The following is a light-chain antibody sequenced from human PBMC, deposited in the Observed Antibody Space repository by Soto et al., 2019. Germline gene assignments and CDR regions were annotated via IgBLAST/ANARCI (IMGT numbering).Light chain of an antibody. CDR3: GSYTSYRTWV. CDR2: EVS. Sequence: QSALTQPASVSGSPGQSITISCTGTSSDVGGYNYVSWYQHHPGKAPKLMIYEVSNRPSGVSNRFSGSKSDNTAFLTISGLQAEDESDYYCGSYTSYRTWVFGGGTQLTVL. CDR1: SSDVGGYNY. V-gene: IGLV2-14*01. J-gene: IGLJ3*02.